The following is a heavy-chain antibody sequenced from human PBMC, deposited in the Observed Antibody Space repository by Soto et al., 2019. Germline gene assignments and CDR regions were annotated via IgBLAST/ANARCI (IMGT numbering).Heavy chain of an antibody. Sequence: AGESLKISCKVSGNSFTDYWIGWVRQMPGKGLEWMGIIYPENSDARYSPSFQGQVTISADKSVSTAYLQWSSLKASDTAIYYCARHINGYNPLDYWGQGTLVTVSS. D-gene: IGHD1-1*01. CDR3: ARHINGYNPLDY. J-gene: IGHJ4*02. CDR1: GNSFTDYW. CDR2: IYPENSDA. V-gene: IGHV5-51*01.